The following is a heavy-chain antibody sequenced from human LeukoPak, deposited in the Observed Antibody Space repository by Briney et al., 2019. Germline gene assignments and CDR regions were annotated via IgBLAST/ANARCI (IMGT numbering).Heavy chain of an antibody. CDR2: FDPEDGET. CDR1: GYTLTELS. V-gene: IGHV1-24*01. J-gene: IGHJ4*02. Sequence: ALVKVSCKVSGYTLTELSMHWVRQAPGKGLEWMGGFDPEDGETIYAQKFQGRVTMTEDTSTDTAYMELSSLRSEDTAVYYCATAVAGTMDFDYWGQGTLVTVSS. CDR3: ATAVAGTMDFDY. D-gene: IGHD6-19*01.